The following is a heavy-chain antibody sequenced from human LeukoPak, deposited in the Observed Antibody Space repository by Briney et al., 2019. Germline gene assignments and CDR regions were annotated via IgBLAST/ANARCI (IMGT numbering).Heavy chain of an antibody. CDR2: ISGSGDKT. Sequence: GSLRPSCAASGFRLSTYALSWVRQAPGGGLEWVAAISGSGDKTYHAYSVKGRFTISKDNSENRLSLQMGSLRAEDTAVYFCAKDTAAWWYHRAYMNVWGKGTTVTVSS. D-gene: IGHD2-15*01. CDR1: GFRLSTYA. J-gene: IGHJ6*03. CDR3: AKDTAAWWYHRAYMNV. V-gene: IGHV3-23*01.